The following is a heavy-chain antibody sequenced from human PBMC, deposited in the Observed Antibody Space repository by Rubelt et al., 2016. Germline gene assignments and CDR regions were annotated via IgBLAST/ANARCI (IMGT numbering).Heavy chain of an antibody. D-gene: IGHD3-10*01. Sequence: QVQLQESGPGLVKPSETLSLTCTVSGYSISSGYYWGWIRQPPGKGLEWIGYIYYSGSTYYNTSHKCGCPISVDTSKYQFFLKLCSVTAADTAVYYCARGTSKTYYYGSGKEGGMDVWGQGTTVTVSS. CDR2: IYYSGST. CDR1: GYSISSGYY. J-gene: IGHJ6*02. CDR3: ARGTSKTYYYGSGKEGGMDV. V-gene: IGHV4-38-2*02.